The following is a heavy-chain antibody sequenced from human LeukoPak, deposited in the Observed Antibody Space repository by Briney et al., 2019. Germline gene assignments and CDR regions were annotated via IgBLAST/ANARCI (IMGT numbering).Heavy chain of an antibody. CDR3: ARDLELNLDY. V-gene: IGHV1-46*01. D-gene: IGHD1-7*01. CDR2: INPSGGST. J-gene: IGHJ4*02. CDR1: GYTFTSYY. Sequence: ASVKVSCKASGYTFTSYYMHWVRQAPGQGLEWMGIINPSGGSTSYAQKFRGRVTMARDTSTSTVYMELSSLRSEDTAVYYCARDLELNLDYWGQGTLVTVSS.